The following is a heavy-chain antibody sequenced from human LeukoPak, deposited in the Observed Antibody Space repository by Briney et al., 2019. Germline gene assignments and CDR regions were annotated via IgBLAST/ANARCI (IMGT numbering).Heavy chain of an antibody. CDR1: GASVSSGSYY. CDR2: IYYSGST. V-gene: IGHV4-61*01. CDR3: ARDRHYYYGMDV. Sequence: SETLSLTCTVSGASVSSGSYYWSWIRQPPGKGLEWIGYIYYSGSTNYNPSLKSRVTISVDTSKNQFSLKLSSVTAADTAVYYCARDRHYYYGMDVWGQGTTVTVSS. J-gene: IGHJ6*02.